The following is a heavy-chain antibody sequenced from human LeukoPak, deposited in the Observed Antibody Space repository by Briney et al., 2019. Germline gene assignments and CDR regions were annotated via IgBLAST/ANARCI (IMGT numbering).Heavy chain of an antibody. V-gene: IGHV1-46*01. CDR1: GYTFTSYY. CDR2: INPSGGST. D-gene: IGHD2-2*01. CDR3: ASPIPPCSSTSCWHYYYYGMDV. J-gene: IGHJ6*02. Sequence: ASVKVSCKASGYTFTSYYMHWVRQAPGQGLEWMGIINPSGGSTSYAQKFQGRVTITADESTSTAYMELSSLRSEDTAVYYCASPIPPCSSTSCWHYYYYGMDVWGQGTTVTVSS.